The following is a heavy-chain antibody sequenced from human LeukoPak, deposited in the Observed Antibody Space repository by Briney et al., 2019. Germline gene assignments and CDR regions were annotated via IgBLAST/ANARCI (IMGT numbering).Heavy chain of an antibody. CDR1: GHSISSGYY. J-gene: IGHJ4*02. V-gene: IGHV4-38-2*01. D-gene: IGHD2-2*01. CDR2: IYHSGST. CDR3: ARLCSSTSCRREY. Sequence: PSETLSLTCAVSGHSISSGYYWGCIRPPPGKGLEWIGSIYHSGSTYYNPSLKSRVTISVDTSKNQFSLKLSSVTAADTAVYYCARLCSSTSCRREYWGQGTLVTVSS.